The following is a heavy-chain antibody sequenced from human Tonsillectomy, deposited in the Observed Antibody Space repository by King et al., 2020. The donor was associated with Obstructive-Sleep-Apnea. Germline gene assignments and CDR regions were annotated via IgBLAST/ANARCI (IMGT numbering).Heavy chain of an antibody. Sequence: LQLQESGPGLVKPSETLSLTCTVSGGSISSSSYYWGWIRQPPGKGLEWIGSIYYSGSTYYNPSLKSRVTISVDTSKNQFSLKLSSVTAADTAVYYCARTSAVVGQGFDYWGQGTLVTVSS. D-gene: IGHD1-26*01. CDR2: IYYSGST. CDR3: ARTSAVVGQGFDY. J-gene: IGHJ4*02. V-gene: IGHV4-39*07. CDR1: GGSISSSSYY.